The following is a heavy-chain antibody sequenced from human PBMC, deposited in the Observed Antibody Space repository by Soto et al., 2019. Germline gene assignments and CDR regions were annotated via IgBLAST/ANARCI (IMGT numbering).Heavy chain of an antibody. CDR3: ARAKAPLYSSSWYWFDP. CDR1: GGSFSGYY. CDR2: INHTGST. Sequence: PSETLSLTCAVYGGSFSGYYWSWIRQPPWKGLEWIGDINHTGSTNYNPSLKSRVTISVDTSKNQFSLKLSSVTAADTAVYYCARAKAPLYSSSWYWFDPWGQGTLVTVSS. J-gene: IGHJ5*02. V-gene: IGHV4-34*01. D-gene: IGHD6-13*01.